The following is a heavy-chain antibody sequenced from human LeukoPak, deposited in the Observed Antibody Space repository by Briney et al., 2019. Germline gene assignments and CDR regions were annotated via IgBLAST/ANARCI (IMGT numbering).Heavy chain of an antibody. D-gene: IGHD3-10*01. Sequence: GGSLRLSCAASGFTFSSYGMHWVRQAPGKGLEWVALISYDGSYKFYADSVKGRFTISRDNSKNTLYLQMNSLRAGDTAVYYCASIWGSETLDYYYYDMDIWGEGTTVTVSS. J-gene: IGHJ6*04. CDR1: GFTFSSYG. CDR3: ASIWGSETLDYYYYDMDI. CDR2: ISYDGSYK. V-gene: IGHV3-30*03.